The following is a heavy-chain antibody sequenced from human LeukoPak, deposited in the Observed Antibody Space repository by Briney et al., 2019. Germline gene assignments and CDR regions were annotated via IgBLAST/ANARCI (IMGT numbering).Heavy chain of an antibody. CDR3: ARGHTYYDSSGYRKANAFDI. D-gene: IGHD3-22*01. CDR2: IYYSGST. CDR1: GGSLGGYY. V-gene: IGHV4-30-4*08. Sequence: PSETLSLTCGVYGGSLGGYYWSWIRQPPGKGLEWIGYIYYSGSTYYNPSLKSRVTISVDTSKNQFSLKLSSVTAADTAVYYCARGHTYYDSSGYRKANAFDIWGQGTMVTVSS. J-gene: IGHJ3*02.